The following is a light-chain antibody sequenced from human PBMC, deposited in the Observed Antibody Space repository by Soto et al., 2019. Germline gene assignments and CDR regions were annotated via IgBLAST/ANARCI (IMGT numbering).Light chain of an antibody. CDR2: AAS. Sequence: DIQLTQSPSFLSASVGDRVTITCRASQGIGSYLAWYQLKPGKAPKLLIYAASTLQSGVPSRFSGSGSGTEFTLTINSLQPEDFASYYCQQVRAYPWTFGQGTKVEIK. J-gene: IGKJ1*01. V-gene: IGKV1-9*01. CDR3: QQVRAYPWT. CDR1: QGIGSY.